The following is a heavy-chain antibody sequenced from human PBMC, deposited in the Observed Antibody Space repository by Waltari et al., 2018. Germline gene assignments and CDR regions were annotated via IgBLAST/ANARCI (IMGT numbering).Heavy chain of an antibody. CDR2: VDPEDGET. V-gene: IGHV1-69-2*01. J-gene: IGHJ4*02. Sequence: EVQLVQSGAEVKKHGATVKISCKASGYTFTDYYMHWVQQAPGKGLEWMGRVDPEDGETIYAEKFQGRVTITADTSTDTAYMELSSLRSEDTAVYYCARRTVTTLVYYFDYWGQGTLVTVSS. D-gene: IGHD4-4*01. CDR3: ARRTVTTLVYYFDY. CDR1: GYTFTDYY.